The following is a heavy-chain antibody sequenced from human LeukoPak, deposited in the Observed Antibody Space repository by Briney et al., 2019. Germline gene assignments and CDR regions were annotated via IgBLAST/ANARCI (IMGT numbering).Heavy chain of an antibody. CDR2: IIPIFGTA. CDR3: ARDTAMVEGYFDY. V-gene: IGHV1-69*06. D-gene: IGHD5-18*01. CDR1: GGTFSSYA. J-gene: IGHJ4*02. Sequence: ASVKVSCKASGGTFSSYAISWVRQAPGQGLEWMGGIIPIFGTANYAQKFQGRVTITADKSTSTAYMELSSLRSEDTAVYYCARDTAMVEGYFDYWGQGTLVTVSS.